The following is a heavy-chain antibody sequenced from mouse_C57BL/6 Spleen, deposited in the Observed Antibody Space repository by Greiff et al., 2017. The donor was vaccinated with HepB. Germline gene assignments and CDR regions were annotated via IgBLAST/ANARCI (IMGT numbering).Heavy chain of an antibody. D-gene: IGHD2-5*01. CDR3: ARGGDSNFYAMDY. V-gene: IGHV1-22*01. CDR1: GYTFTDYN. CDR2: INPNNGGT. Sequence: VQLQQSGPELVKPGASVKMSCKASGYTFTDYNMHWVKQSHGKSLEWIGYINPNNGGTSYNQKFKGKATLTVNKSSSTAYMELRSLTSEGSAVYYCARGGDSNFYAMDYWGQGTSVTVSS. J-gene: IGHJ4*01.